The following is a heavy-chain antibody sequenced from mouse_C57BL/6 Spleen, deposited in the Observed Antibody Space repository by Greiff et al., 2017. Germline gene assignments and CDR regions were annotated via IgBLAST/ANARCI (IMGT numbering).Heavy chain of an antibody. CDR3: ARSVTTVVASYYFPS. CDR2: INPSTGGT. D-gene: IGHD1-1*01. Sequence: EVKLQESGPELVKPGASVKISCKASGYSFTGYYMNWVKQSPEKSLEWIGEINPSTGGTTYNQKFKAQATLTVDKSSSTAYMQLKSLTSEDSAVYYCARSVTTVVASYYFPSWGPGTTRPVSS. V-gene: IGHV1-42*01. J-gene: IGHJ2*01. CDR1: GYSFTGYY.